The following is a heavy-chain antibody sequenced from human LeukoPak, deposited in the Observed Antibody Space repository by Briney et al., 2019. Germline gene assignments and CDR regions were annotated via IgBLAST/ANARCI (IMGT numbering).Heavy chain of an antibody. CDR1: GGSISSGGYY. V-gene: IGHV4-30-2*01. CDR3: ARAIPGPLGPAFDT. D-gene: IGHD1-20*01. Sequence: SETLSLTCTVSGGSISSGGYYWSWIRQPPGKGLEWIGYIYHSGSTYYNPSLKSRVTISVDRSKNQFSLKLSSVTAADTAVYYCARAIPGPLGPAFDTWGQGTMVTVSS. J-gene: IGHJ3*02. CDR2: IYHSGST.